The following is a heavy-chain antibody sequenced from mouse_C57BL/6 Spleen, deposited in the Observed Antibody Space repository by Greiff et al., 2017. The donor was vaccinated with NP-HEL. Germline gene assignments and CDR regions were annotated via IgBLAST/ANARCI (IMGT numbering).Heavy chain of an antibody. CDR2: IDPSDSYT. V-gene: IGHV1-50*01. CDR3: ARAGGSSRYWYFDV. Sequence: QVQLKQPGAELVKPGASVKLSCKASGYTFTSYWMQWVKQRPGQGLEWIGEIDPSDSYTNYNQKFKGKATLTVDTSSSTAYMQLSSLTSEDSAVYYCARAGGSSRYWYFDVWGTGTTVTVSS. CDR1: GYTFTSYW. J-gene: IGHJ1*03. D-gene: IGHD1-1*01.